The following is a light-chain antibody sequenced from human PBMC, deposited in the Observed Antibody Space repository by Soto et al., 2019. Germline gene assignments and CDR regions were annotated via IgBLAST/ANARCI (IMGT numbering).Light chain of an antibody. J-gene: IGKJ1*01. CDR2: DAF. CDR1: QSVSSY. Sequence: EIVLIQSLATLSLSPGEKATLSCRASQSVSSYVVWYQQKPGQAPRLLIYDAFSRAPGIPPRFSGSGSGTDFTLTISSLEPEDFAVYYCQQRSTWPWTFGQGTKVDIK. V-gene: IGKV3-11*01. CDR3: QQRSTWPWT.